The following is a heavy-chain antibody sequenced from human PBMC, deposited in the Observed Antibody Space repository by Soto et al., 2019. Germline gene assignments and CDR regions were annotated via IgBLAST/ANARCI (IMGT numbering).Heavy chain of an antibody. Sequence: GASVKVSCKASGYTFTSYAMHWVRQAPGQRLEWMGWINAGNGNTKYSQKFQGRVTITRDTSASTAYMELSSLRSEDTAVYYCAREKLLNNWFDPWGQGTLVTVSS. CDR1: GYTFTSYA. CDR2: INAGNGNT. D-gene: IGHD2-15*01. CDR3: AREKLLNNWFDP. V-gene: IGHV1-3*01. J-gene: IGHJ5*02.